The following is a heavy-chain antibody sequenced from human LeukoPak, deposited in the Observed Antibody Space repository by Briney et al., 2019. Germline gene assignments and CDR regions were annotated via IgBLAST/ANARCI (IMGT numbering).Heavy chain of an antibody. CDR1: GFTVSSSY. V-gene: IGHV3-66*04. J-gene: IGHJ6*02. CDR3: ARHFGVVTKGVYYYYYGMDV. CDR2: IYSGGST. D-gene: IGHD3-3*01. Sequence: GGSLRLSCAASGFTVSSSYMTWVRQAPGKGLEWVSVIYSGGSTYYADSVKGRFTISRDNSKNTLYLQMNSLRAEDTAVYYCARHFGVVTKGVYYYYYGMDVWGQGTTVTVSS.